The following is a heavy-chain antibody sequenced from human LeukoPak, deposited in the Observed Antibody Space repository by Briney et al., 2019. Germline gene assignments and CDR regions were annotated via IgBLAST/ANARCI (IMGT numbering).Heavy chain of an antibody. CDR3: ARRPTVTTFFDY. J-gene: IGHJ4*02. V-gene: IGHV4-59*01. CDR1: GGSISSYY. Sequence: TLSLTCTFSGGSISSYYWSWIRQPPGKGLEWIGYIYNSGSTNYNPSLKSRVTISVDTSKNQFSLKLSSVTAADTAVYYCARRPTVTTFFDYWGQGTLVTVSS. D-gene: IGHD4-17*01. CDR2: IYNSGST.